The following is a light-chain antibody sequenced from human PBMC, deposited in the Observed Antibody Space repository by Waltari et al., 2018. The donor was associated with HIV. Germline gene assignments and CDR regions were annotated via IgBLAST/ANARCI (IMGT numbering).Light chain of an antibody. CDR3: QVWESSSDHVV. CDR1: NIGSKS. Sequence: SYVLTQSPSVSVALGQTASIACGGHNIGSKSLHWYQQKPGQAPALVIYDDRDRPSGIPERFSGSNSGHTATLSIGRVEAGDEADYYCQVWESSSDHVVIGGGTKLTV. J-gene: IGLJ2*01. V-gene: IGLV3-21*02. CDR2: DDR.